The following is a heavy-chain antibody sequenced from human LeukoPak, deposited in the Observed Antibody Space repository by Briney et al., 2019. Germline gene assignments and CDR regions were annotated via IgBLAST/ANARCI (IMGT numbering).Heavy chain of an antibody. CDR2: INPSGGST. V-gene: IGHV1-46*01. J-gene: IGHJ4*02. CDR1: GYTSTSYY. Sequence: ASVKVSCKASGYTSTSYYMHWVRHPPGQGLEWMGIINPSGGSTSYAQNFQGRVTMTRDTSTSTVYMELSSLRSEDTAVYYCALYGSGSYVDYWGQGSLVTVSS. CDR3: ALYGSGSYVDY. D-gene: IGHD3-10*01.